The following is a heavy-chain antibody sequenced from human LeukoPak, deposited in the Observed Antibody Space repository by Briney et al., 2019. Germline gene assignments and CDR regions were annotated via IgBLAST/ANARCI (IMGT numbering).Heavy chain of an antibody. CDR2: IWYDGSNK. CDR3: ARRDPDDAFDI. Sequence: PGGSLRLSCAASGFTFSSYGMHWVRQAPGKGLEWVAVIWYDGSNKYYADPVKGRFTISRDNSKNTLYLQMNSLRAEDTAVYYCARRDPDDAFDIWGQGTMVTVSS. V-gene: IGHV3-33*01. CDR1: GFTFSSYG. J-gene: IGHJ3*02.